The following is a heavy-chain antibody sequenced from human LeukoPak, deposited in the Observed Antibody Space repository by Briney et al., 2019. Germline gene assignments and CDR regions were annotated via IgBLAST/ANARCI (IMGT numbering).Heavy chain of an antibody. V-gene: IGHV3-66*01. J-gene: IGHJ4*02. CDR1: GFTVSSSY. CDR2: IYSGGST. CDR3: ARDHQDTLDY. Sequence: GGSLRLSCAASGFTVSSSYMSWVRQAPGKGLEWVSVIYSGGSTYYADSVKGRFTISRDNSKNTLYLQMNSLRAEDTAVYYCARDHQDTLDYWGQGTLVTVSS. D-gene: IGHD5-18*01.